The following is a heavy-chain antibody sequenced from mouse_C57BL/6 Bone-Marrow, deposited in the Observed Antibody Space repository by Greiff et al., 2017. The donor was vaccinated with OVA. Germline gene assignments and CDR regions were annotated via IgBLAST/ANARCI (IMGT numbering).Heavy chain of an antibody. Sequence: QVQLQQSGAELVKPGASVKMSCKASGYTFTSYWITWVKQRPGQGLEWIGDIYPGSGSNNYNEKFKSKATLTVDTSSSTAYMQLSSLTSEDSAVYYCARGAYYSNYGLFAYWGQGTLVTVSA. J-gene: IGHJ3*01. V-gene: IGHV1-55*01. CDR2: IYPGSGSN. CDR1: GYTFTSYW. D-gene: IGHD2-5*01. CDR3: ARGAYYSNYGLFAY.